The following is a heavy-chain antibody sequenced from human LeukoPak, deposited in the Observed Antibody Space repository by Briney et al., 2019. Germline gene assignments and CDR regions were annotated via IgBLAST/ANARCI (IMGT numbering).Heavy chain of an antibody. Sequence: GGSLRLSCAASGFTFSSYGMHWVRQAPGKGLEWVAVISYDGSNKYYADSVKGRFTISRDNSKNTLYLQMKSLRAEDTAVYYCAKKHCSSTSCYPKYYYYYGMDVWGQGTTVTVSS. V-gene: IGHV3-30*18. J-gene: IGHJ6*02. D-gene: IGHD2-2*01. CDR1: GFTFSSYG. CDR3: AKKHCSSTSCYPKYYYYYGMDV. CDR2: ISYDGSNK.